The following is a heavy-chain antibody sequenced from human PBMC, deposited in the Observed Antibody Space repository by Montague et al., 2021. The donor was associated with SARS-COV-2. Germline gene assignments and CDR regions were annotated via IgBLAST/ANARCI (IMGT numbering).Heavy chain of an antibody. CDR1: GGSISTYY. CDR2: INYSGST. D-gene: IGHD2-15*01. V-gene: IGHV4-59*12. J-gene: IGHJ4*02. Sequence: SETRSLTCSVSGGSISTYYWSWIRQPPGKGLEWIGYINYSGSTNYNPSLKSRVTISIDTSKNQFSLKLSSVTAADMAVYYCASPGGYCIGGSYYFVYWGQGTLVTVSS. CDR3: ASPGGYCIGGSYYFVY.